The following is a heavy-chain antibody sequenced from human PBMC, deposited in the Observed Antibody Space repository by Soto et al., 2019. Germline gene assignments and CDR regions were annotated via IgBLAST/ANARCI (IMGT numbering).Heavy chain of an antibody. CDR3: ARGGYNWNYDYDY. Sequence: GGSPGLSCAASGFTFSSYSMNWVRQAPGKGLEWVSSISSSSSYIYYADSVKGRFTISRDNAKNSLYLQMNSLRAEDTAVYYCARGGYNWNYDYDYRGQVPFLTVSP. J-gene: IGHJ4*02. D-gene: IGHD1-7*01. CDR1: GFTFSSYS. CDR2: ISSSSSYI. V-gene: IGHV3-21*01.